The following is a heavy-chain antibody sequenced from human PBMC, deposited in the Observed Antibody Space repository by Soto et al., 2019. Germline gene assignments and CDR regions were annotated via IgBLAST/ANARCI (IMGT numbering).Heavy chain of an antibody. V-gene: IGHV3-23*01. J-gene: IGHJ2*01. Sequence: EVQVLESGGGLVQPGGSLRLSCAASGFTFSNYAMSWVRQAPGKGLEWVSTINGGGDYTHYTDSVKGRFTISRDNSRNTLFLQMNSLRAEDTAVSYCAINRGSGSYTNWNFDVWGRGTLVTVSS. CDR3: AINRGSGSYTNWNFDV. D-gene: IGHD1-26*01. CDR2: INGGGDYT. CDR1: GFTFSNYA.